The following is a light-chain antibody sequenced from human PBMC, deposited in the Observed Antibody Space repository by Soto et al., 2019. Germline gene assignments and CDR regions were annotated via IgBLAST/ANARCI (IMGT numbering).Light chain of an antibody. V-gene: IGKV1-39*01. CDR1: QSISTF. J-gene: IGKJ5*01. Sequence: DIPMTQSPSTLSASIGDRVTITCRASQSISTFVGWYQQKPGEAPKLLISGASNLRSGVPSRFSGGGSGTDFTLTITSLQPEDFATYYCQQTYSAPIVFGQGTRLEIK. CDR2: GAS. CDR3: QQTYSAPIV.